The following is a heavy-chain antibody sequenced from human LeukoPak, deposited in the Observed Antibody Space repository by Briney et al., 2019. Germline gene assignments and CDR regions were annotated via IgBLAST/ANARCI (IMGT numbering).Heavy chain of an antibody. Sequence: PETLSLTCTVSAGSLSSSSYYWGWLRQHPGKGLEWFGRIYFSGSTYYNSSLKSRVPISVHTSKNTFSLTPCSMTAADTAVYYCASLIVPAAISPIRGAIDCWGQGTLVTVSS. CDR3: ASLIVPAAISPIRGAIDC. J-gene: IGHJ4*02. CDR2: IYFSGST. D-gene: IGHD2-2*01. V-gene: IGHV4-39*01. CDR1: AGSLSSSSYY.